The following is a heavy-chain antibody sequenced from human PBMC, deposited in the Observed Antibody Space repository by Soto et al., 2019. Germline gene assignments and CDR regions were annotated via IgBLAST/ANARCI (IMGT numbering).Heavy chain of an antibody. D-gene: IGHD4-17*01. CDR2: IIPIFGTA. J-gene: IGHJ3*02. V-gene: IGHV1-69*12. CDR3: ARDESFGEYGVGGAFDI. Sequence: QVQLVQSGAEVKKPGSSVKVSCKASGGTFSSYAISWVRQAPGQGLEWMGGIIPIFGTANYAQKFQGRVTLTEDESTSTAYMELSSLRAEDTDVYYCARDESFGEYGVGGAFDIWGQGKMVTVSS. CDR1: GGTFSSYA.